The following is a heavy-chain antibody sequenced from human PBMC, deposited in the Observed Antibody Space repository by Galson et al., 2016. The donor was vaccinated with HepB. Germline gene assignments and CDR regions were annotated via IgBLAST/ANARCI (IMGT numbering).Heavy chain of an antibody. CDR1: GFSLSSTGVG. Sequence: PALVKPTQTLTLTCTFSGFSLSSTGVGVGWIRQPPGKALEWLGVLYWDDDERYSPSLRTRLTITRDTSKNQVVLTMTNMDAVDTATYYCAHIRYYDWVADYWGQGTLVTVSS. CDR2: LYWDDDE. CDR3: AHIRYYDWVADY. V-gene: IGHV2-5*02. D-gene: IGHD3-9*01. J-gene: IGHJ4*02.